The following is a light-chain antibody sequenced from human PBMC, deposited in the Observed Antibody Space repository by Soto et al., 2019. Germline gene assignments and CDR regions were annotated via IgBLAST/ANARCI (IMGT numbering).Light chain of an antibody. CDR1: QSLLHSNGYNY. CDR3: MQALQTPSIT. V-gene: IGKV2-28*01. J-gene: IGKJ5*01. CDR2: LSS. Sequence: DIVLTQSPPSLPVTPGEPASISCRSSQSLLHSNGYNYLDWYLQKPGQSPQLLIYLSSNRASGVPDRFSGSGSGTDFTLEISRVEAEDVGVYYCMQALQTPSITVGQGTRLEIK.